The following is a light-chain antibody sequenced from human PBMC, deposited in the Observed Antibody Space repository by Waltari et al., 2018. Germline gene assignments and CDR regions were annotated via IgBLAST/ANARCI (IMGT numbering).Light chain of an antibody. J-gene: IGLJ2*01. V-gene: IGLV3-1*01. CDR1: KLGGRP. Sequence: SYEVIQPPSVSVSPGQTATITCSGDKLGGRPTSWYQQRPGQSPVLLIYQSSRRSSGVPERFSGSHSGNTATLTIRGTQTVDEADYYCQAWDRDGAVFGDGTKLTVL. CDR2: QSS. CDR3: QAWDRDGAV.